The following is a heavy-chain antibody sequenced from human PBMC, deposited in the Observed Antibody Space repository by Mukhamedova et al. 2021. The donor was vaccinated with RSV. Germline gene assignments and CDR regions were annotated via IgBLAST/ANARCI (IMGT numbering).Heavy chain of an antibody. Sequence: DNSDARYSPSFQGQVTMSVDKSTSTAYLQWDSLKASDTAMYYCARRYCTATTCYPFDFWGQGTLVTVSS. V-gene: IGHV5-51*01. D-gene: IGHD2-8*02. CDR2: DNSDA. CDR3: ARRYCTATTCYPFDF. J-gene: IGHJ4*02.